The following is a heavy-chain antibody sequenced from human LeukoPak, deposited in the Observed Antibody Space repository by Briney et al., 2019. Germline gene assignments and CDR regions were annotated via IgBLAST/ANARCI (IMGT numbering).Heavy chain of an antibody. J-gene: IGHJ5*02. CDR3: ARGVYYDSSGYYGVHCFDP. V-gene: IGHV4-4*02. Sequence: SETLSLTCAVSGGSISSSHWWSWVRQPPGKGLEWIGEIYHSGSTNYNPSLKSRVTISVDTSKNQFSLKLSSVTAADTAVYYCARGVYYDSSGYYGVHCFDPWGQGTLVTVSS. D-gene: IGHD3-22*01. CDR1: GGSISSSHW. CDR2: IYHSGST.